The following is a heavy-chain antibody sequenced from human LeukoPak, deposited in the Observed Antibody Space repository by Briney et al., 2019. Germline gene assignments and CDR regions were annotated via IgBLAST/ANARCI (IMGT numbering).Heavy chain of an antibody. CDR3: ARGGLCSGGSCYWYYYYGMDV. V-gene: IGHV4-34*01. CDR1: GGSFSGYY. CDR2: INHSGST. Sequence: KASETLSLTCAVYGGSFSGYYWSWIRQPPGKGLEWIGEINHSGSTNYNPPLKSRVTISVDTSKNQFSLKLSSVTAADTAVNYCARGGLCSGGSCYWYYYYGMDVWGQGTTVTVSS. J-gene: IGHJ6*02. D-gene: IGHD2-15*01.